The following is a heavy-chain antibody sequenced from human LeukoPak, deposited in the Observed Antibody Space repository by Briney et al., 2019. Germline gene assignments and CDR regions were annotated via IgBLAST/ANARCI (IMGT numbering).Heavy chain of an antibody. CDR1: GFTFSSYG. CDR2: IWYDGSNK. D-gene: IGHD3-10*01. J-gene: IGHJ3*02. Sequence: PGGSLRLSCAASGFTFSSYGMHWVRQAPGKGLEWVAVIWYDGSNKYYADSVKGRFTISRDNSKNTLYLQMNSLRAEDTAVYYCARTNYYGSGSYAFDIWGQGTMVTVSS. V-gene: IGHV3-33*01. CDR3: ARTNYYGSGSYAFDI.